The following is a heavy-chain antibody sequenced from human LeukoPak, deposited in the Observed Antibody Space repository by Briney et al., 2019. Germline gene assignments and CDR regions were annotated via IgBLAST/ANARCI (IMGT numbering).Heavy chain of an antibody. CDR2: MYHSGSA. CDR1: GYFISSGYL. V-gene: IGHV4-38-2*02. J-gene: IGHJ4*02. Sequence: SETLSLTCTVSGYFISSGYLWGWIRQPPGRWLEWIGSMYHSGSAYYNPSLKSRVTISLDTSKNQFSLKLTSVTTADTAVYYCARDWPTTVTTDYWGQGTLVTVSS. CDR3: ARDWPTTVTTDY. D-gene: IGHD4-17*01.